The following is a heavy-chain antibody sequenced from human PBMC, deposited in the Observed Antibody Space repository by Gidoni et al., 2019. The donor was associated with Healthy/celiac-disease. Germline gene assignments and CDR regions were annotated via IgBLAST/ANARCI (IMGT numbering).Heavy chain of an antibody. Sequence: QVQRVEAGGGVVQPGRSLRLSCADSGCTFSSSGMHWVRQAPGKGLEWVAVISYDGSNKYYADSVKGRFTISRDNSKNTLYLQMDSLRAEDTAVYYCAKDWFRIAANWVFDYWGQGTLVTVSS. CDR2: ISYDGSNK. CDR1: GCTFSSSG. CDR3: AKDWFRIAANWVFDY. V-gene: IGHV3-30*18. D-gene: IGHD6-6*01. J-gene: IGHJ4*02.